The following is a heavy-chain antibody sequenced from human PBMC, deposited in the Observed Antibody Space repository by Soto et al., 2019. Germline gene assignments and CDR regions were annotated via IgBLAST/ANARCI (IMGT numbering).Heavy chain of an antibody. V-gene: IGHV1-2*02. Sequence: QVHLVQSGAEVKNPGASVKVSCKASGYTFTGNYIHWVRQAPGQGLEWMGWVNPDNGGTTSARKFQGRAHMTRDTSVTTAYMELSRLISDDTAVYYCARDPRPPSGWLGFWEYGMDVWGQGTTVTVSS. J-gene: IGHJ6*02. CDR1: GYTFTGNY. CDR2: VNPDNGGT. CDR3: ARDPRPPSGWLGFWEYGMDV. D-gene: IGHD3-3*01.